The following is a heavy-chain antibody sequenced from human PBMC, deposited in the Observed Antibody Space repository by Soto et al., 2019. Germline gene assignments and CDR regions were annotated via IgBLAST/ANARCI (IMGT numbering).Heavy chain of an antibody. CDR2: IYYSGST. J-gene: IGHJ3*02. V-gene: IGHV4-59*01. CDR1: GGFISSYY. CDR3: ARDRYYYDSSGPYDAFDI. D-gene: IGHD3-22*01. Sequence: PSETLSPTCTVSGGFISSYYWSWIRHPPGKGLEWIGYIYYSGSTNYNPSLKSRVTISVDTSKNQFSLKLSSVTAADTAVYYCARDRYYYDSSGPYDAFDIWGQGTMVT.